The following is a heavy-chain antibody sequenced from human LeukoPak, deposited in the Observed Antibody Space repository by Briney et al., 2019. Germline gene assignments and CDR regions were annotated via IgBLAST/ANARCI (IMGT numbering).Heavy chain of an antibody. CDR1: GFTFSNAW. D-gene: IGHD6-19*01. CDR3: THYSSGWY. V-gene: IGHV3-15*01. Sequence: GGSLRLSRAASGFTFSNAWMSWVRQAPGKGLEWLGRIRPKVEGGTVDYAAPVKGRFIISRDDSKNTLFLQLNSLKLEDTAMYYCTHYSSGWYLGQGTLVTVSS. CDR2: IRPKVEGGTV. J-gene: IGHJ4*02.